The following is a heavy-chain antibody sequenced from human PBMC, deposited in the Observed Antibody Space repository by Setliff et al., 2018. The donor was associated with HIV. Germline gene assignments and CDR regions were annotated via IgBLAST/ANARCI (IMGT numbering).Heavy chain of an antibody. D-gene: IGHD5-12*01. CDR3: ATLKMATIYRDFDY. CDR1: GGSISSGGYY. J-gene: IGHJ4*02. Sequence: PSETLSLTCTVSGGSISSGGYYWSWIRQHPGKGLEWIGYIYYSGSTYYNPSLKSRVTISVDTSKNQFSLKLSSVTAAGTAVYYCATLKMATIYRDFDYWGQGTLVTVSS. CDR2: IYYSGST. V-gene: IGHV4-31*03.